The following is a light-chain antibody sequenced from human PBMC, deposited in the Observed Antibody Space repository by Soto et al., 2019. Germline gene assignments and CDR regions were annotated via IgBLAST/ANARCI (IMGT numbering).Light chain of an antibody. CDR1: SSDVGRYNY. CDR3: SSYAGSSHYV. V-gene: IGLV2-8*01. Sequence: QSVVTQPPSASGSPGQSVTISCTGTSSDVGRYNYISWYQQHPGKAPKLMIYEVSKRPSGVPDRFSGSKSGNTASLTVSGLQAEDEADYYCSSYAGSSHYVFGTGTKVTVL. CDR2: EVS. J-gene: IGLJ1*01.